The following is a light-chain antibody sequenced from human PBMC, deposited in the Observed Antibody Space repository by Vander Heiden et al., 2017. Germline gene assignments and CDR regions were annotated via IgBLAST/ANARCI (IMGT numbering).Light chain of an antibody. CDR3: KQRSHGLART. Sequence: VLTQSPATLSLSPGDRATLSCRASQSVSSYLAWYQQNPGKATRLLIYEASNRATGIPARLRGSGSGTDCTRTISSLETEDFEVDYWKQRSHGLARTFGGGTKVEIK. CDR1: QSVSSY. V-gene: IGKV3-11*01. CDR2: EAS. J-gene: IGKJ4*02.